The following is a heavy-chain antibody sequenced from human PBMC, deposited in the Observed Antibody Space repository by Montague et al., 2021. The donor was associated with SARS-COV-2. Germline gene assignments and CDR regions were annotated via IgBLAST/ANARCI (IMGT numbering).Heavy chain of an antibody. D-gene: IGHD1-26*01. Sequence: SLRLSCAVSGFTISSYAMSWVRQPPGKGLEWVSAISGSGSTYYADSVKGRFTISRDNSKNTLYLQVNSLRAEDTAVYYCAPPVGASYHLDYWGQGTLATVSS. CDR2: ISGSGST. CDR1: GFTISSYA. J-gene: IGHJ4*02. CDR3: APPVGASYHLDY. V-gene: IGHV3-23*01.